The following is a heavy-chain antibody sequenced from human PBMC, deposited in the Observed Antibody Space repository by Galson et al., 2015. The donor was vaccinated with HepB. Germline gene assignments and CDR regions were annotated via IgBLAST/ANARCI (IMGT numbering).Heavy chain of an antibody. CDR1: GYTFTGYY. Sequence: SVKVSCKASGYTFTGYYMHWVRQAPGQGLEWMGRINPNSGGTNYAQKFQGRVTMTRDTSISTAYMELSRLRSDDTAVYYCARGDYIWGSYLSHPVAFDIWGQGTMVTVSS. J-gene: IGHJ3*02. CDR3: ARGDYIWGSYLSHPVAFDI. D-gene: IGHD3-16*02. V-gene: IGHV1-2*06. CDR2: INPNSGGT.